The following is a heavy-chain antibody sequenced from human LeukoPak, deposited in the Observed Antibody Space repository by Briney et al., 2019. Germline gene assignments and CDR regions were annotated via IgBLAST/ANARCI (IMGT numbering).Heavy chain of an antibody. Sequence: EASVKVSCKPSGYTFTSYGISWVRQSPGQRGEWMGWISAYNGNTNYAQKLQGRVTMTTDTSTSTAYMELRSLRSDDTAVYYCARGGRYSSSSYWGQGALVTVSS. D-gene: IGHD6-6*01. CDR3: ARGGRYSSSSY. V-gene: IGHV1-18*01. CDR1: GYTFTSYG. CDR2: ISAYNGNT. J-gene: IGHJ4*02.